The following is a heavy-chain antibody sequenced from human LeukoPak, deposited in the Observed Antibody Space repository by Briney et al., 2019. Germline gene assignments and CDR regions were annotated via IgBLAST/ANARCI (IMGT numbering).Heavy chain of an antibody. CDR2: ISGSGGST. D-gene: IGHD3-10*01. V-gene: IGHV3-23*01. Sequence: GGSLRLSCAASGFTFSNYGMHWVRQAPGKGLEWVSAISGSGGSTYYADSVKGRFTISRDNSKNTLYLQMNSLRAEDTAVYYCAKDPHTMVRGVIPYYFDYWGQGTLVTVSS. J-gene: IGHJ4*02. CDR3: AKDPHTMVRGVIPYYFDY. CDR1: GFTFSNYG.